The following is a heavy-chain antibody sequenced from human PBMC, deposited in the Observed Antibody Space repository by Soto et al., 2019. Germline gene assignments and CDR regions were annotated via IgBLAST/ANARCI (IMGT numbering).Heavy chain of an antibody. CDR2: ISSSSSYI. Sequence: EVQLVESGGGLVKPGGSLRLSCAASGFTFSSYSMNWVRQAPGKGLEWVSSISSSSSYIYYADSVKGRFTISRDNAKNSLYLQMNSLRAEDTAVYYCARVPSSSKPIAYYFDYWGQGTLVTVSS. J-gene: IGHJ4*02. V-gene: IGHV3-21*01. D-gene: IGHD6-13*01. CDR1: GFTFSSYS. CDR3: ARVPSSSKPIAYYFDY.